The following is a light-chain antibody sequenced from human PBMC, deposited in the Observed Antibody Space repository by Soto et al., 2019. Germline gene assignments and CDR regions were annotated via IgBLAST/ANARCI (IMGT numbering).Light chain of an antibody. J-gene: IGKJ1*01. CDR1: QSLNARY. V-gene: IGKV3-20*01. CDR3: HYYDKWPPGT. CDR2: GAS. Sequence: EIVLTQSPGTLSLSPGERATLSCRASQSLNARYLAWYQVKPGQAPRLLFYGASSRATGIPDRFIGSGSGTDFTLTITGLEPEDFAVYYCHYYDKWPPGTFGQGTKVDIK.